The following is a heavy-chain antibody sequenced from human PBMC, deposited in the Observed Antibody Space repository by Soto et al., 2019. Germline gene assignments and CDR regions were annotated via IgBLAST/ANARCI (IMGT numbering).Heavy chain of an antibody. CDR3: VTAGPELYYYYYGMAV. J-gene: IGHJ6*02. Sequence: GGSLRLYGAASGFTGREACMSWVRQAPGKGLEWVGRIKSKSDGETTDYAAPVKGRFTISRGDSEKTLHLQMNSLKAEDSAIYYCVTAGPELYYYYYGMAVWGQGTTVTVS. V-gene: IGHV3-15*01. D-gene: IGHD1-7*01. CDR2: IKSKSDGETT. CDR1: GFTGREAC.